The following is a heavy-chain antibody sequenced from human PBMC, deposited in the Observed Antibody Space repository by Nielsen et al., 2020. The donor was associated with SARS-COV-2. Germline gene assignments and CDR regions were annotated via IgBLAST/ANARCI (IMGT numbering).Heavy chain of an antibody. V-gene: IGHV4-30-4*01. CDR1: GGSISSGDYY. D-gene: IGHD5-12*01. J-gene: IGHJ5*02. Sequence: SETPSLTCTVSGGSISSGDYYWSWIRQPPGKGLEWIGYIYYSGSTYYNPSLKSRVTTFVDTSKNQYSLRLTSLTAADTAVYYCAGYRRTVRYFDPWGQGTLVTVSS. CDR2: IYYSGST. CDR3: AGYRRTVRYFDP.